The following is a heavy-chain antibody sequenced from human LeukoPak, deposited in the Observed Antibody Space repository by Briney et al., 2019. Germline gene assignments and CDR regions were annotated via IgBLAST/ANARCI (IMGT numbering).Heavy chain of an antibody. V-gene: IGHV4-34*01. CDR3: ARGRHIYYYGSGSRPRNWFDP. D-gene: IGHD3-10*01. CDR2: INHSGST. CDR1: GGSFSGYY. J-gene: IGHJ5*02. Sequence: SETLSLTCAVYGGSFSGYYWSWIRQPPGKGLEWIGEINHSGSTNYNPSLKSRVTISVDTSKNQFSLKLSSVTAADTAVYYCARGRHIYYYGSGSRPRNWFDPWGQGTLVTVSS.